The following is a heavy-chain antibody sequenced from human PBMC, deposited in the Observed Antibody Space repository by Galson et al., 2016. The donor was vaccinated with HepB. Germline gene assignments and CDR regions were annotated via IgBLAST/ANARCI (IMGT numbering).Heavy chain of an antibody. CDR3: VRDLFPLAPAAIPDY. V-gene: IGHV3-64D*06. CDR1: GFTFSSYA. J-gene: IGHJ4*02. Sequence: SLRLSCAASGFTFSSYAMHWVRQAPGKGLEYLSAISRLGNSTYYVDSVKGRFTISRDNSKNTLYLQMSSLRTEDTAVYYRVRDLFPLAPAAIPDYWGQGTLVTVSS. CDR2: ISRLGNST. D-gene: IGHD6-13*01.